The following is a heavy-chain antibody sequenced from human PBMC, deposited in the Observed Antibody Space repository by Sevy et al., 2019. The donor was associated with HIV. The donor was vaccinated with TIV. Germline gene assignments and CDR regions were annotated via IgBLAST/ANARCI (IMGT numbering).Heavy chain of an antibody. V-gene: IGHV3-48*02. D-gene: IGHD3-22*01. J-gene: IGHJ4*02. Sequence: GGSLRLSCAASGFSFSQYSMNWVRQAPGKGLEWLSYISGSSGTIYYAGSVKGRFTISRDNAKNSVYLQMNSLRDEDSAVYSCARVVLYYDANYCDFWGQGALVTVSS. CDR3: ARVVLYYDANYCDF. CDR2: ISGSSGTI. CDR1: GFSFSQYS.